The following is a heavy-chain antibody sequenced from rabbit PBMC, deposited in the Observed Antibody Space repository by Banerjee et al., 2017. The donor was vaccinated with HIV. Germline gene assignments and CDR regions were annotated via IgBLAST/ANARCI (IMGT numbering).Heavy chain of an antibody. D-gene: IGHD4-1*01. J-gene: IGHJ4*01. CDR2: MNNGDGST. CDR3: ARDLAGVIGWNFGL. CDR1: GFDISGYH. V-gene: IGHV1S40*01. Sequence: QSLEESGGDLVKPGASLTLTCTASGFDISGYHMCWVRQAPGKGLEWIAWMNNGDGSTYYASWAKGRFTVSKTSSTTVTLHMTSLTAADTATYFCARDLAGVIGWNFGLWGPGTLVTVS.